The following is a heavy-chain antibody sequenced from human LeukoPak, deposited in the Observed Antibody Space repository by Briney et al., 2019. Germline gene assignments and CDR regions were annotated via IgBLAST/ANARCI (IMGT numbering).Heavy chain of an antibody. CDR3: ARDTRNYYGSGSYLIDP. D-gene: IGHD3-10*01. Sequence: ASVKVSCKASGYTFTSYYMHWERQAPGQGLEWMGIINPSGGSTSYAQKFQGRVTMTRDTSTSTVYMELSSLRSEDTAVYYCARDTRNYYGSGSYLIDPWGQGTLVTVSS. CDR2: INPSGGST. CDR1: GYTFTSYY. J-gene: IGHJ5*02. V-gene: IGHV1-46*01.